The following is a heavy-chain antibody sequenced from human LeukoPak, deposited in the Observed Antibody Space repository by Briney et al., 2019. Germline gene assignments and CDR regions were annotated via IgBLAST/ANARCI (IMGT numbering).Heavy chain of an antibody. V-gene: IGHV4-61*09. CDR2: IYPTGST. CDR1: GNSISSGDNY. J-gene: IGHJ5*02. Sequence: PSETLSLTCTVSGNSISSGDNYWSWIRQPAGKGLEWIGDIYPTGSTYYNPSLKSRVTISVDTSKNQFSLKVSSVSAADTAVYYCARAYSSSWYWNWFDPWGQGTLVTVSS. D-gene: IGHD6-13*01. CDR3: ARAYSSSWYWNWFDP.